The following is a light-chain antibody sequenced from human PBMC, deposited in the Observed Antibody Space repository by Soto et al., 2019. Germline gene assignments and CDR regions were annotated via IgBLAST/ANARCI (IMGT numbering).Light chain of an antibody. CDR1: QGIRSA. CDR3: QNYNSDPKT. CDR2: AAS. J-gene: IGKJ1*01. V-gene: IGKV1-27*01. Sequence: IQLTQSPSSLSASVGDRVTITCRASQGIRSALGWYQQKPGKVPKLLIYAASTLQSGVPSRFSGSGSGTDFTLTISSLQPEDVATYYCQNYNSDPKTFGPGTKVDIK.